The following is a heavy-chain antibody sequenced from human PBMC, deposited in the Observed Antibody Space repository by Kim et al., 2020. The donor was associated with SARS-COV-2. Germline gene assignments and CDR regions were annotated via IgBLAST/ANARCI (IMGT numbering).Heavy chain of an antibody. D-gene: IGHD2-15*01. V-gene: IGHV3-9*01. CDR2: VSWNSGSI. CDR1: GFTFDDYP. CDR3: ARDDVSGATQRFWYFHF. J-gene: IGHJ2*01. Sequence: GGSLRLSCAASGFTFDDYPMHWVRQSPGRGLEWVSSVSWNSGSIEYADSVQGRFTISRDNAKSTLYLQMNSLRVEDTAFYYCARDDVSGATQRFWYFHFWGRGTLVTVSS.